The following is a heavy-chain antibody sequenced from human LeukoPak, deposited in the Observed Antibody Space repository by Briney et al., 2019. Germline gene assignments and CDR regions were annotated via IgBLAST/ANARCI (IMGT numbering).Heavy chain of an antibody. Sequence: GGSLRLSCAASGFTFSSYSMNWVRQAPGKGLEWVSSISSTSSYVYYADSVKGRFTISRDNAKNSLYLQMNSLGVEDTAVYYCARDRTGPDYWGQGTLVTVSS. V-gene: IGHV3-21*01. CDR3: ARDRTGPDY. J-gene: IGHJ4*02. CDR2: ISSTSSYV. CDR1: GFTFSSYS.